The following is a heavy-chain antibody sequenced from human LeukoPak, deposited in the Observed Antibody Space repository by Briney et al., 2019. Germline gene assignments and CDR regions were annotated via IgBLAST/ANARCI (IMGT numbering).Heavy chain of an antibody. CDR1: GFTFSSYA. Sequence: GGSLRLSCAASGFTFSSYAMSWVRQAPGKGLEWVSAISGSGNSTYYADSVKGRFTISRDNSKNTLYLQMNSLRAEDTAVYYCAKEYQHSSSWYEFEDYWXXXTLVTVSS. CDR2: ISGSGNST. D-gene: IGHD6-13*01. V-gene: IGHV3-23*01. CDR3: AKEYQHSSSWYEFEDY. J-gene: IGHJ4*01.